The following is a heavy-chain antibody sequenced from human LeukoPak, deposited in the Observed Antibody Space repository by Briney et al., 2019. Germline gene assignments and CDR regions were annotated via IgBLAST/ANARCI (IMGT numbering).Heavy chain of an antibody. CDR3: ARVAAGIGFFQH. CDR2: IHHSGST. Sequence: SQTLSLTCTVSGGSISSGDYYWGWIRQPPGKGLEWIGNIHHSGSTYYNPPLKSRVTISVDTSKNQLSLKLSSVTAADTAVYYCARVAAGIGFFQHWGQGTLVTVSS. D-gene: IGHD6-13*01. J-gene: IGHJ1*01. CDR1: GGSISSGDYY. V-gene: IGHV4-39*07.